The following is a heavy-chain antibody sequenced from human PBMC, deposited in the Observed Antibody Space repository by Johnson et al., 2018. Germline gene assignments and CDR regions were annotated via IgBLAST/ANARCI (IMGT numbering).Heavy chain of an antibody. Sequence: QVQLQESGPGLVKPSETLSLTCTVSGGSISSSSYYWGWIRQPPGKGLEWIGSIYYSGSTYYNPSLKSRVTISVDTSKDQFSLKLSSVTAADAAVYYCARHVAGGLVPAFDIWGQGTMVTVSS. CDR3: ARHVAGGLVPAFDI. V-gene: IGHV4-39*01. CDR2: IYYSGST. D-gene: IGHD6-19*01. J-gene: IGHJ3*02. CDR1: GGSISSSSYY.